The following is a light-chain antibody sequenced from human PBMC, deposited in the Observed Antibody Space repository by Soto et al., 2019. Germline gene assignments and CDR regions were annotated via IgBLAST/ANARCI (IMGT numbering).Light chain of an antibody. J-gene: IGLJ1*01. CDR3: GSHTSGSTRV. Sequence: QSVLTQPASVSGSPGQSIAISCTGTSSDLGAYDYVSWYQQHPDKAPKLLIYEVTKRPSGVSTRFSGSKSGNTASLTISGLQAEDEGDYYCGSHTSGSTRVFGTGTQLTVL. V-gene: IGLV2-14*01. CDR1: SSDLGAYDY. CDR2: EVT.